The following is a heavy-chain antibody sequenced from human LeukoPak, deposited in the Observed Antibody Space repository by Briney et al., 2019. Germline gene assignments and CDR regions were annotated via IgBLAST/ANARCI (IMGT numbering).Heavy chain of an antibody. V-gene: IGHV6-1*01. J-gene: IGHJ4*02. Sequence: SQTLSLTCAISRDSVSSNNVAWNWLRQTPSRGLEWLGRTYYRSQWHYDYAVSVKSRIIINPDTSKNQFSLHLNSVTPEDTAVYYCARSSIKSFDYWGQGTLVTVSS. CDR2: TYYRSQWHY. CDR3: ARSSIKSFDY. CDR1: RDSVSSNNVA.